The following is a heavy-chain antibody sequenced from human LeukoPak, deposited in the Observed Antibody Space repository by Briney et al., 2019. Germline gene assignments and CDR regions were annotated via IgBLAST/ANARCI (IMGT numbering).Heavy chain of an antibody. D-gene: IGHD3-22*01. CDR3: AREDSSGVVDY. CDR1: GGSISSYY. Sequence: PSETLSLTCTVSGGSISSYYWSWIRQPPGNGLEWIGYIYYSGSTNYNPSLKSRVTISVDTSKNQFSLKLSSVTAADSAVYYCAREDSSGVVDYWGQGTLVTVSS. J-gene: IGHJ4*02. V-gene: IGHV4-59*01. CDR2: IYYSGST.